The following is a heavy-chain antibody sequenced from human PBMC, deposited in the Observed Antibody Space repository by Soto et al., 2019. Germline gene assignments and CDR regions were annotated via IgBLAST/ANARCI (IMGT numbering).Heavy chain of an antibody. V-gene: IGHV1-2*02. Sequence: QVQLVQSGAEVKKPGASVKVSCKASGYTFTGYYMHWVRQAPGQGLEWMGWINPNSGGTNYAQKFQGRVNMTRDTSIGTAYRGMSRLRSDDTAVYYCAREGGGYCSGGSCSNFDYWGQGTLVTVSS. D-gene: IGHD2-15*01. CDR3: AREGGGYCSGGSCSNFDY. CDR1: GYTFTGYY. J-gene: IGHJ4*02. CDR2: INPNSGGT.